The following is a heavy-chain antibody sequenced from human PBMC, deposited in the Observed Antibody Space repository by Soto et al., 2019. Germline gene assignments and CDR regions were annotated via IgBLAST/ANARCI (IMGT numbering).Heavy chain of an antibody. V-gene: IGHV5-51*01. CDR2: IYPDDSDT. J-gene: IGHJ4*02. CDR3: ARLKYCSGGSCYGRLPADY. CDR1: GYSFTSYW. D-gene: IGHD2-15*01. Sequence: RKISCQGSGYSFTSYWIGWVRQMPGKGLEWTGIIYPDDSDTRYSPSFQGQVTISTDKSISTAYLQWSSLKASDTAMYYCARLKYCSGGSCYGRLPADYWGQGTLVTVSS.